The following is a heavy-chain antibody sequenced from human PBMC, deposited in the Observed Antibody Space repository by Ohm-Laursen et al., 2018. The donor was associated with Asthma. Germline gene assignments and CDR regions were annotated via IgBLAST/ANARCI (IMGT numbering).Heavy chain of an antibody. Sequence: SQTLSLTCTVSGGSISSGGYYWSWIRQHPGKGLEWIGYIYYSGSTYYNPSLKSRVTISVDTSKNQFSLKLSSVTAADTAVYYCARERSDDYGDYGMDVWGQGTTVTVSS. CDR2: IYYSGST. J-gene: IGHJ6*02. V-gene: IGHV4-31*03. D-gene: IGHD4-17*01. CDR1: GGSISSGGYY. CDR3: ARERSDDYGDYGMDV.